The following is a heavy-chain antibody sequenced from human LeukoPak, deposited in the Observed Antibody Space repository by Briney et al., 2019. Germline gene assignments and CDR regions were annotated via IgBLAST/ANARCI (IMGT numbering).Heavy chain of an antibody. CDR3: ASTYSLYDAFDI. V-gene: IGHV4-38-2*02. CDR1: GHSISSGFY. D-gene: IGHD1-26*01. Sequence: SETLSLTRTVSGHSISSGFYWGWIRQPPGKGLEWIGNIYHSGSTYYNPSLKSRVTISVDTSKNQFSLKLISVTAADTAMYYCASTYSLYDAFDIWGQGTMVTVSS. CDR2: IYHSGST. J-gene: IGHJ3*02.